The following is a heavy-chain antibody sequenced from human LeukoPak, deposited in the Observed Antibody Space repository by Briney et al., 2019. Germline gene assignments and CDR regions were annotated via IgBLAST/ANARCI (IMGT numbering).Heavy chain of an antibody. CDR1: GGSISSYY. Sequence: PSETLSLTCTVSGGSISSYYWSWIRQPPGKGLEWIGYIYYSGSTNYNPSLKSRVTISVDTSKNQFSLKLSSVTAADTAVYYCARGRGYSYGSVWFDPWGQGTLVTVSS. V-gene: IGHV4-59*01. CDR2: IYYSGST. CDR3: ARGRGYSYGSVWFDP. J-gene: IGHJ5*02. D-gene: IGHD5-18*01.